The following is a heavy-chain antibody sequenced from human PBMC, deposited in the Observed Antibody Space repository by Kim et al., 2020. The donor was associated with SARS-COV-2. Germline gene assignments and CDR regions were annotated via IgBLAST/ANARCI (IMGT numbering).Heavy chain of an antibody. CDR3: ARLSYYYGMDV. CDR2: IYYSGST. J-gene: IGHJ6*02. Sequence: SETLSLTCTVSGGSISSSSYYWGWIRQPPGKGLEWIGSIYYSGSTYYNPSLKSRVTISVDTSKNQFSLKLSSVTAADTAVYYCARLSYYYGMDVWGQGTTVTVSS. CDR1: GGSISSSSYY. V-gene: IGHV4-39*01.